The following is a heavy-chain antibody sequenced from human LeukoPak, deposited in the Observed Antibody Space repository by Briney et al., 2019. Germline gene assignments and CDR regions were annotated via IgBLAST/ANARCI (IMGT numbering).Heavy chain of an antibody. J-gene: IGHJ4*02. Sequence: ASEKVSCKASGYTFTGYYMHWVRQAPGQGLEWMGRINPNSGGTNYAQKFQGRVTMTRDTSISTAYMELSRLRSDDTAVYYCATAAAGTGFDYWGQGTLVTVSS. CDR3: ATAAAGTGFDY. D-gene: IGHD6-13*01. CDR1: GYTFTGYY. CDR2: INPNSGGT. V-gene: IGHV1-2*06.